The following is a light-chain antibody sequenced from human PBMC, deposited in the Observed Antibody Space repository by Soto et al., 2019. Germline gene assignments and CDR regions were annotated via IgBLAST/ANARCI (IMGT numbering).Light chain of an antibody. V-gene: IGKV3D-20*02. CDR3: QQRSNWPPTWT. CDR1: QSVSSSY. CDR2: GAS. Sequence: IVLTQSPGTLSLSPWERATLSCRASQSVSSSYLAWYQQKPGQAPRLLIYGASSRATGIPDRFSGSGSGTDFTLTISRLEPEDFAVFYCQQRSNWPPTWTFGQGTKVDIK. J-gene: IGKJ1*01.